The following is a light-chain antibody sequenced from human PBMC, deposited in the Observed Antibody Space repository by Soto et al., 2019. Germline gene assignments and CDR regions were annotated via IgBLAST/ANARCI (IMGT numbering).Light chain of an antibody. J-gene: IGKJ5*01. CDR2: AAS. V-gene: IGKV1D-12*01. CDR1: QDIGSW. CDR3: QQDKSFTVS. Sequence: DIQRTQSPSSVSASVGDRVTITCRASQDIGSWFAWYQQKPGKVPKLLIYAASILQSGVPSRFSGSGSGTDFTLTINNLQHEDFATYYCQQDKSFTVSFGQGTRLEIK.